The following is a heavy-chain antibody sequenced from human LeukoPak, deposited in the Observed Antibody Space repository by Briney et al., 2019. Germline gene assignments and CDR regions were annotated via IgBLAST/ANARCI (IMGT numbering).Heavy chain of an antibody. J-gene: IGHJ4*02. V-gene: IGHV4-31*03. CDR2: IYYSGST. CDR3: ARADSFGGDRDYFDY. D-gene: IGHD3-16*01. Sequence: SETLSLTCTVSGGSISSGGYYWSWIRQHPGKGLEWIGYIYYSGSTYYNPSLKSRVTISVDTSKNQFSLKLSSVTAADTAVYYCARADSFGGDRDYFDYWGQGTLVTVSS. CDR1: GGSISSGGYY.